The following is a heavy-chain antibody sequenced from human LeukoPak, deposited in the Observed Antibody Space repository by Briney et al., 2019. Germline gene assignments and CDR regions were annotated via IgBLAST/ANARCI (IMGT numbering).Heavy chain of an antibody. Sequence: TSETLSLTCAVYGGSFSGYYWSWIRQPPGKGLEWIGYIYYSGSTNYNPSLKSRVTISVDTSKNQFSLKLSSVTAADTAVYYCARSYYDSSGYYWGEYFQHWGQGTLVTVSS. J-gene: IGHJ1*01. V-gene: IGHV4-59*01. D-gene: IGHD3-22*01. CDR2: IYYSGST. CDR3: ARSYYDSSGYYWGEYFQH. CDR1: GGSFSGYY.